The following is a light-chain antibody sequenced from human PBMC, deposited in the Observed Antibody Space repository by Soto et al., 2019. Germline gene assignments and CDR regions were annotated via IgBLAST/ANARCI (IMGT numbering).Light chain of an antibody. CDR3: QQYHTYSYT. Sequence: EIVLTQSPATLSVSPGERATLSCRASQSVFSSLAWFQQKPGQAPRLLIYGAATRATGIPARFSGSGSGTEFSLTISSLQSEDFAVYYCQQYHTYSYTFGQGTKLEI. CDR2: GAA. CDR1: QSVFSS. J-gene: IGKJ2*01. V-gene: IGKV3-15*01.